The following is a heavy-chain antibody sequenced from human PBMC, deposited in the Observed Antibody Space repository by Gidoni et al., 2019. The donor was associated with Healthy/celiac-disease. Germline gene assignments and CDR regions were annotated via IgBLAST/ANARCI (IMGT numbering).Heavy chain of an antibody. D-gene: IGHD1-26*01. J-gene: IGHJ4*02. CDR2: IRSKAYGGTT. V-gene: IGHV3-49*03. Sequence: EVQLVESGGGLVPPGRSLRLSCTASGFPFGSYAMSGFRQAPGKGREWVGFIRSKAYGGTTDYAASVKGRFTISRDDSKSIAYLQMNGLKTEDTAVYYCTRATWEVGATGVLGYWGQGTLVTVSS. CDR1: GFPFGSYA. CDR3: TRATWEVGATGVLGY.